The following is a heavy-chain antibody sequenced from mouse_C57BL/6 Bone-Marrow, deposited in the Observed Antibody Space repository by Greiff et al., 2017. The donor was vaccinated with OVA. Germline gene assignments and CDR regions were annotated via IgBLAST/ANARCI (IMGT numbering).Heavy chain of an antibody. CDR3: ARITHWYFDV. D-gene: IGHD1-3*01. CDR1: GYTFTSYW. CDR2: IYPGSGST. V-gene: IGHV1-55*01. Sequence: QVQLKQPGAELVKPGASVKMSCKASGYTFTSYWITWVKQRPGQGLEWIGDIYPGSGSTNYNEKFKSKATLTVDTSSSTAYMQLSSLTSEDSAVYYCARITHWYFDVWGTGTTVTVSS. J-gene: IGHJ1*03.